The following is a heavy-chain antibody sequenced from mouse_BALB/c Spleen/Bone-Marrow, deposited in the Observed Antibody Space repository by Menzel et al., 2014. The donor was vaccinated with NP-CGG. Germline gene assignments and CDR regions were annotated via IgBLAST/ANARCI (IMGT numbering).Heavy chain of an antibody. Sequence: EVKLVESGGGLVKPGGSLKLSCAASGFTFSSYAMSWVRQSPEKRLEWVAEISSGGSYTYYPDTVTGRFTISRDNAKNTLYLEMGSLRSEDTAMYYCARDSSGYFDYWGQGTTLTVSS. J-gene: IGHJ2*01. CDR2: ISSGGSYT. V-gene: IGHV5-9-4*01. D-gene: IGHD3-1*01. CDR1: GFTFSSYA. CDR3: ARDSSGYFDY.